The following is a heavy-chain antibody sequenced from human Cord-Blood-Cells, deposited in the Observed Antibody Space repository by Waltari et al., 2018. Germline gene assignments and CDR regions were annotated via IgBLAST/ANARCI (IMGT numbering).Heavy chain of an antibody. J-gene: IGHJ4*02. D-gene: IGHD3-16*02. Sequence: QVQLVQSGAEVKKPGASVTVSCKASGYTFTGYYMHWVRQAPGQGLEWKGWTNPNSGGTKYAQKVQGRGTMTRDTSISTAYMEVSRLRSDDKAVYYCAILGHTFGGVIVDYWGQGTLVTVSS. V-gene: IGHV1-2*02. CDR2: TNPNSGGT. CDR3: AILGHTFGGVIVDY. CDR1: GYTFTGYY.